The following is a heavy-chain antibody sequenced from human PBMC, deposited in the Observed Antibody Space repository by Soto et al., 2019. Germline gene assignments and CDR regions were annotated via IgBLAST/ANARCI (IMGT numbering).Heavy chain of an antibody. CDR3: ARDELGFGDC. J-gene: IGHJ4*02. V-gene: IGHV1-69*08. CDR2: IIPILGIA. CDR1: GGTFSSYT. D-gene: IGHD6-13*01. Sequence: QVQLVQSGAEVKKPGSSVKVSCKASGGTFSSYTISWVRQAPGQGLEWMGRIIPILGIANYAQKFQGRVSITADKSTSAACMELSSLRSEDTAVSSWARDELGFGDCWGQGTLVTVSS.